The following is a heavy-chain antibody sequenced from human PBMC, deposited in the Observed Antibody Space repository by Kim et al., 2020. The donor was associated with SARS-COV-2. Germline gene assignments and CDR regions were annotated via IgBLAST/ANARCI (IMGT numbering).Heavy chain of an antibody. Sequence: GESLKISCKGSGYSFTSYWIGWVRQMPGKGLEWMGIIYPGDSDTRYSPSFQGQVTISADKSISTAYLQWSSLKASDTAMYYCARASSGWPLGISGWYFDLWGRGTLVTVSS. CDR2: IYPGDSDT. V-gene: IGHV5-51*01. D-gene: IGHD6-19*01. CDR3: ARASSGWPLGISGWYFDL. J-gene: IGHJ2*01. CDR1: GYSFTSYW.